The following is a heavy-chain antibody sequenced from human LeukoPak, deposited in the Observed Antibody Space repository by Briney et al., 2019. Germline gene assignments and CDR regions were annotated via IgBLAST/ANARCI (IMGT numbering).Heavy chain of an antibody. CDR3: ARAAAVTGSFRDNWFDP. CDR2: ISGSGGST. V-gene: IGHV3-23*01. J-gene: IGHJ5*02. D-gene: IGHD6-19*01. CDR1: GFSVSSKY. Sequence: GGSLRLSCAASGFSVSSKYMNWVRQAPGKGLEWVSAISGSGGSTYYADSVKGRFTISRDNSKNTLSLQMNSLRPEDTAVYYCARAAAVTGSFRDNWFDPWGQGTLVTVSS.